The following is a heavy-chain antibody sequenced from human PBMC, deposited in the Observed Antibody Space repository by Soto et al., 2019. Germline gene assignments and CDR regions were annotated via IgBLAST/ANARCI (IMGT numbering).Heavy chain of an antibody. CDR1: VYTFTSYY. Sequence: QGQLVQSGAEVKKPGASVKVSCKASVYTFTSYYMHWVRQAPGQRLEWMGWINAGNGNTKYSQKFQGRVTITRDTSASTAYMELSSLRSEDTAVYYCARWIDYGYFDYWGQGTLVTVSS. CDR3: ARWIDYGYFDY. V-gene: IGHV1-3*01. CDR2: INAGNGNT. D-gene: IGHD4-17*01. J-gene: IGHJ4*02.